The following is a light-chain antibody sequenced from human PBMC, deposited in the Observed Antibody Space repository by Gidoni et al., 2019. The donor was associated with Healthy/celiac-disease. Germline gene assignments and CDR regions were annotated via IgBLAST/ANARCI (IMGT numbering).Light chain of an antibody. CDR3: QQLNSYPLT. J-gene: IGKJ4*01. CDR1: QGISSY. Sequence: DIQLTKSPSFLSASVGDRVTITRRASQGISSYLAWYQQKPGKAPKLLIYAASTLQSGVPSRFSGSGSGTEFTLTISSLQPEDFATYYCQQLNSYPLTFGGGTKVEIK. V-gene: IGKV1-9*01. CDR2: AAS.